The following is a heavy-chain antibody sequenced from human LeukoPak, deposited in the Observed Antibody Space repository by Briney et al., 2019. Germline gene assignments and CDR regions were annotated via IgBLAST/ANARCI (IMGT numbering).Heavy chain of an antibody. CDR3: AKAPIQLWSIDY. CDR2: IRYDGSNK. J-gene: IGHJ4*02. CDR1: GFTFPNYW. Sequence: GGSLRLSCAASGFTFPNYWMSWVRQAPGKGLEWVAFIRYDGSNKYYADSVKGRFTISRDNSKNTLYLQMNSLRAEDTAVYYCAKAPIQLWSIDYWGQGTLVAVSS. V-gene: IGHV3-30*02. D-gene: IGHD5-18*01.